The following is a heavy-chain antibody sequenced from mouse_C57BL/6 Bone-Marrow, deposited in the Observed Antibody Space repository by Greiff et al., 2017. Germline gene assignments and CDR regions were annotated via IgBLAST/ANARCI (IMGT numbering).Heavy chain of an antibody. V-gene: IGHV1-81*01. D-gene: IGHD1-1*01. J-gene: IGHJ3*01. CDR3: ARLYYYGSSWFAY. CDR2: IYPRSGNT. CDR1: GYTFTSYG. Sequence: VKLVESGAELARPGASVKLSCKASGYTFTSYGISWVKQRTGQGLEWIGEIYPRSGNTYYNEKFKGKATLTADKSSSTAYMELRSLTSEDSAVYFCARLYYYGSSWFAYWGQGTLVTVSA.